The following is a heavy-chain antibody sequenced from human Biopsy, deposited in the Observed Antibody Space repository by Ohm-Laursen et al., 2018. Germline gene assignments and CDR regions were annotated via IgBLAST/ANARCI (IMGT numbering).Heavy chain of an antibody. Sequence: SLRLPCAASGFSFDDFAMHRVRQSPGKGLEWVAGIDWNSRNINYGDSVKGRFSVSRDNAKNSLYLQMNSLRGEDTALYYCVKDTNWNYVWDRPGATKGMDVWGQGTTVTVSS. CDR3: VKDTNWNYVWDRPGATKGMDV. CDR1: GFSFDDFA. V-gene: IGHV3-9*01. CDR2: IDWNSRNI. D-gene: IGHD1-7*01. J-gene: IGHJ6*02.